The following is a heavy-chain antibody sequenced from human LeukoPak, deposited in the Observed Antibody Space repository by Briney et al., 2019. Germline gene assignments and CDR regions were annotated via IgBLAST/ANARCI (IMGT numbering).Heavy chain of an antibody. Sequence: PGGSLRLSCAASGFTFSSYAMSWVRQAPGKGLEWVSAISGSGGSTYYADSVKGRFTISRDNSKSTLYLQMNSLRAEDTAVYYCVPPLRGSVFDIGGQGTMVTVHS. CDR2: ISGSGGST. CDR3: VPPLRGSVFDI. V-gene: IGHV3-23*01. D-gene: IGHD1-14*01. CDR1: GFTFSSYA. J-gene: IGHJ3*02.